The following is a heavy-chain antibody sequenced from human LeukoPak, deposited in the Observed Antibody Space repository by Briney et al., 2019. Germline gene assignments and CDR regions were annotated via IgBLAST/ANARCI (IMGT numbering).Heavy chain of an antibody. CDR2: INWNGGST. J-gene: IGHJ3*02. D-gene: IGHD4-17*01. CDR3: ARDRHDYGDRDAFDI. V-gene: IGHV3-20*04. Sequence: GGSLRLSCAASGFTFDDYGMSWVRQAPGKGLEWVSGINWNGGSTGYADSVKGRFTISRDNAKNSLYLQMNGLRAEDTALYYCARDRHDYGDRDAFDIWGQGTMVTVSS. CDR1: GFTFDDYG.